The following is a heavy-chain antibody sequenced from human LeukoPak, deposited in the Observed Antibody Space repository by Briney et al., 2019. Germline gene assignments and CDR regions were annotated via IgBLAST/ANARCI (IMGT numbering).Heavy chain of an antibody. CDR3: ARCYYDSSGYYTPDP. Sequence: GASAKVSCKASGYTFTSYAMHWVRQAPGQRLEWMGWINAGNGNTKYSQKFQGRVTITRDTSASTAYMELSSLRSKDTAVYYCARCYYDSSGYYTPDPWGQGTLVTVSS. CDR1: GYTFTSYA. D-gene: IGHD3-22*01. V-gene: IGHV1-3*01. CDR2: INAGNGNT. J-gene: IGHJ5*02.